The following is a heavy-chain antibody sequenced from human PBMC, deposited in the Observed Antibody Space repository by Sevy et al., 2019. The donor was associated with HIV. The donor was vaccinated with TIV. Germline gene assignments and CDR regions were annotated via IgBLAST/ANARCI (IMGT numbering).Heavy chain of an antibody. Sequence: ASVKVSCKVSGNTLTELSLHWVRQTPGKGLEWMGGFDPEYGETIYAQKFQGRVTMTEDTSTNTAYMELRGLKSGDTAVYYCATDRAGRWLHLRWCFDNWGQGTLVTVSS. CDR2: FDPEYGET. V-gene: IGHV1-24*01. D-gene: IGHD2-21*01. CDR1: GNTLTELS. CDR3: ATDRAGRWLHLRWCFDN. J-gene: IGHJ4*01.